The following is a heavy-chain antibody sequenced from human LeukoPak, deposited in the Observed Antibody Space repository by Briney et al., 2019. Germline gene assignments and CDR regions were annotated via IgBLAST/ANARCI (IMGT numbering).Heavy chain of an antibody. V-gene: IGHV3-23*01. Sequence: GGSLRLSCAASGFTFSSYAMSWVRQAPGKGLEWVSAISGSGGSTYYADCVKGRFTISRDNSKNTLYLQMNSLRAEDTAVYYCAKEARVAVAGTNWFDPWGQGTLVTVSS. D-gene: IGHD6-19*01. CDR1: GFTFSSYA. J-gene: IGHJ5*02. CDR3: AKEARVAVAGTNWFDP. CDR2: ISGSGGST.